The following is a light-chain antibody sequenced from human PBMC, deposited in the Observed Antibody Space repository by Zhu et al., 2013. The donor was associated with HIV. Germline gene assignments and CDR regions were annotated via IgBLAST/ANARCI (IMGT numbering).Light chain of an antibody. J-gene: IGKJ2*01. CDR2: RAS. V-gene: IGKV3-15*01. CDR3: QQRGNWPPYT. Sequence: EIVMTQSPATLSVSPGERATLSCRASRSVTDNLVWYQQKPGQAPRLLIYRASTRATGVPARFSGSGSGTEFTLTISSLEPEDFTVYYCQQRGNWPPYTFGQGTKLEIK. CDR1: RSVTDN.